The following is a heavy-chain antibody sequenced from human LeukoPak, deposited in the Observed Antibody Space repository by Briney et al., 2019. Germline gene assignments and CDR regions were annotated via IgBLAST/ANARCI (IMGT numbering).Heavy chain of an antibody. CDR2: IIPIFGTA. J-gene: IGHJ4*02. Sequence: GASVKVSCKASGGTFSSYAISWVRQAPGQGLEWMGGIIPIFGTANYAQKFQGRVTITADESTSTAYMELSSLRSEDTAVYYCARSPRGVRGVPLDYWGQGTLVTVSS. CDR1: GGTFSSYA. CDR3: ARSPRGVRGVPLDY. V-gene: IGHV1-69*13. D-gene: IGHD3-10*01.